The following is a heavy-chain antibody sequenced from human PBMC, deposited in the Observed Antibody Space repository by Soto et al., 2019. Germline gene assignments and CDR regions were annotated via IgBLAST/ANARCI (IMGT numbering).Heavy chain of an antibody. CDR3: ARVGLPPYSSYSTRSGFDY. CDR2: IWYDGSNK. CDR1: GFTFSSYG. Sequence: GGSLRLSCAASGFTFSSYGMHWVRQAPGKGLEWVAVIWYDGSNKYYADSVKGRFTISRDNSKNTLYLQMNSLRAEDTAVYYCARVGLPPYSSYSTRSGFDYWGQGTLVTVSS. V-gene: IGHV3-33*01. D-gene: IGHD6-6*01. J-gene: IGHJ4*02.